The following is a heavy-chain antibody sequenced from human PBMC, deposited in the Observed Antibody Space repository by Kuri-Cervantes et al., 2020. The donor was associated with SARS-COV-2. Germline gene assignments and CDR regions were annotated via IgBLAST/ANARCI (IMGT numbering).Heavy chain of an antibody. J-gene: IGHJ2*01. CDR1: GFTFSTYT. CDR3: AGGFELLRDFDL. D-gene: IGHD1-7*01. Sequence: GGSLRLSCAASGFTFSTYTMHWVRQAPGKGLEWVAVTTDDGTNKYYADSVKGRFTISRDNSKNTLYLQMNSLRTEDTAVYYCAGGFELLRDFDLWGRGTLVTVSS. CDR2: TTDDGTNK. V-gene: IGHV3-30-3*01.